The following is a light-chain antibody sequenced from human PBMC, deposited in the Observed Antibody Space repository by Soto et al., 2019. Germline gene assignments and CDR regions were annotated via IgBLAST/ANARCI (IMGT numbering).Light chain of an antibody. CDR2: DVS. V-gene: IGKV3D-20*01. CDR3: HHFGPSPT. J-gene: IGKJ4*01. Sequence: EIVLTQSPATLSLSPGERATLSCGASQSIPGNFLAWYQHRRGLAPRLLIFDVSKRATGIPDRFSGSGSGSDFTPTISRLEPEDSAVYYCHHFGPSPTFGGGTKVEFK. CDR1: QSIPGNF.